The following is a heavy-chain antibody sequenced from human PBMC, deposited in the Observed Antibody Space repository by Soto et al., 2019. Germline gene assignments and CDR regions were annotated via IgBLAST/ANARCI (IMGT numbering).Heavy chain of an antibody. CDR1: GFTFTSSA. J-gene: IGHJ3*02. D-gene: IGHD4-17*01. V-gene: IGHV1-58*01. Sequence: QMQLVQSGPEVKKPGTSVKVSCKASGFTFTSSAVQWVRQARGQRLEWVGWIVVGSGNTNYAQKFQEXVXXXRXMSTSTDYMGLSSLRSEDTAVYYCAAAKGDYDAFDIWGQGTMVTVSS. CDR3: AAAKGDYDAFDI. CDR2: IVVGSGNT.